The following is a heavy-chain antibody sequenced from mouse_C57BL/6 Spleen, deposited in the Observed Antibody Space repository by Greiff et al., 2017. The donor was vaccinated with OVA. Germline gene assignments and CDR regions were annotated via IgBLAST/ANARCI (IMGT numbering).Heavy chain of an antibody. CDR3: ARHETAQATSYYAMDY. CDR2: ISGGGGNT. Sequence: EVHLVESGGGLVKPGGSLKLSCAASGFTFSSYTMSWVRQTPEKRLEWVATISGGGGNTYYPDSVKGRYTISRDNAKNTLYLQMSSLRSEDTALYYCARHETAQATSYYAMDYWGQGTSVTVSS. D-gene: IGHD3-2*02. V-gene: IGHV5-9*01. J-gene: IGHJ4*01. CDR1: GFTFSSYT.